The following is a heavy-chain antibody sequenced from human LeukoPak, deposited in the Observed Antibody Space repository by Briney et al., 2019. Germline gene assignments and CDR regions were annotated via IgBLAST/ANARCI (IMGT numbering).Heavy chain of an antibody. D-gene: IGHD3-9*01. V-gene: IGHV1-18*01. Sequence: ASVKVSCKASGYTFTSYGISWVRQAPGQGLEWMGWISAYNGNTNYAQKLQGRVTMTTDTSTSTAYMELRSLRSDDTAVYYCARVVDYDILTGAPFDYWGQGTLVTVSS. CDR1: GYTFTSYG. J-gene: IGHJ4*02. CDR2: ISAYNGNT. CDR3: ARVVDYDILTGAPFDY.